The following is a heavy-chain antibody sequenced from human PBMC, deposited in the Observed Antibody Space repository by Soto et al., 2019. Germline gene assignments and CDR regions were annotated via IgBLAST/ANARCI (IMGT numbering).Heavy chain of an antibody. CDR1: GFTFSSYA. J-gene: IGHJ6*03. CDR3: AKATEDIVVVPAAMSGYYYYMDV. Sequence: GGSLRLSCGGSGFTFSSYAMGWGRQAPGKGVGWVSAISGSGGSTYYADSVKGRFTISRDNSKNTLYLQMNSLRAEDTAVYYCAKATEDIVVVPAAMSGYYYYMDVWGKGTTVTVSS. D-gene: IGHD2-2*01. V-gene: IGHV3-23*01. CDR2: ISGSGGST.